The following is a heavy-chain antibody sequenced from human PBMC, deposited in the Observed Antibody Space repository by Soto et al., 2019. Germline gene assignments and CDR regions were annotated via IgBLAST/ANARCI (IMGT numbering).Heavy chain of an antibody. D-gene: IGHD6-13*01. CDR2: IYYSGST. V-gene: IGHV4-30-4*01. CDR3: ARAAAAGTHYYYGMDV. J-gene: IGHJ6*02. Sequence: SETLSLTCTVSGGSISSGDYYWSWIRQPPGKGLEWIGYIYYSGSTYYNPSLKSRVTISVDTSKNQFSLKLSSVTAADTAVYYCARAAAAGTHYYYGMDVWGQGTPVTVSS. CDR1: GGSISSGDYY.